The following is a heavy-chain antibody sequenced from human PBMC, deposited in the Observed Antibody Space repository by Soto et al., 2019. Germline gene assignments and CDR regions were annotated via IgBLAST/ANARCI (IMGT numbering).Heavy chain of an antibody. CDR1: GGSISSSSYY. J-gene: IGHJ3*02. CDR3: AKWGGCSGGSCYPRGAFDI. D-gene: IGHD2-15*01. Sequence: QLQLQESGPGLVKPSETLSLTCTVSGGSISSSSYYWGWIRQPPGKGLEWIGSIYYSGSTYYNPSLKSRVTISVDTSKNQFSLKLSSVTAADTAVYYCAKWGGCSGGSCYPRGAFDIWGQGTMVTVSS. CDR2: IYYSGST. V-gene: IGHV4-39*01.